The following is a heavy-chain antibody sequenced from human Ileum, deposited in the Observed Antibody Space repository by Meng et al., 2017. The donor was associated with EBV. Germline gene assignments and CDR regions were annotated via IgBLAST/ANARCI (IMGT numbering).Heavy chain of an antibody. J-gene: IGHJ4*02. CDR2: IYRGGGT. V-gene: IGHV4-4*02. CDR1: GVSISSSDW. Sequence: VQLQEAGPGLVQPSGSLSLTCAVSGVSISSSDWWSWVRQPPGKGLEWIGEIYRGGGTNYNASLKSRVTISVDTSKNHFSLKLNSVTAADTAVYYCARVRVIPAAIGFDYWGQGTLVTVSS. CDR3: ARVRVIPAAIGFDY. D-gene: IGHD2-2*02.